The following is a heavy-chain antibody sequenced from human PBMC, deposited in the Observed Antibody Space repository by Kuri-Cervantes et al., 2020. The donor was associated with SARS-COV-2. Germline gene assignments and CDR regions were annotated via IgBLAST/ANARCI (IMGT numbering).Heavy chain of an antibody. J-gene: IGHJ4*02. Sequence: GESLKISCAASGFTFSSYWMSWVRQAPWKGLEWVANIKQDGSEKYYVDSVKGRFTISRDNAKNSLYLQMNSLRAEDTAVYYCARDWLRGGFDYWGQGTLITVSS. CDR2: IKQDGSEK. V-gene: IGHV3-7*05. CDR1: GFTFSSYW. D-gene: IGHD3-9*01. CDR3: ARDWLRGGFDY.